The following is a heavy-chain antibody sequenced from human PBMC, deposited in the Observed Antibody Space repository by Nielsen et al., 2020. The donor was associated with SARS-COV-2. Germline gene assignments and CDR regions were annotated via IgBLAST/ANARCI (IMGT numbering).Heavy chain of an antibody. Sequence: GGSLRLSCAASGFTFSSYGMHWVRQAPGKGLEWVAVISYDGSNKYYADSVKGRFTISRDNSKNTLYLQVNSLRAEDTAVYYCAKGRIAAAAKAPVDYWGQGTLVTVSS. CDR2: ISYDGSNK. V-gene: IGHV3-30*18. D-gene: IGHD6-13*01. J-gene: IGHJ4*02. CDR1: GFTFSSYG. CDR3: AKGRIAAAAKAPVDY.